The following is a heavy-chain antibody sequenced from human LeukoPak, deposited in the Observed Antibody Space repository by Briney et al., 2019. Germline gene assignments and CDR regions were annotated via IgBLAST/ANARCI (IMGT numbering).Heavy chain of an antibody. CDR2: ISSNGGST. CDR3: ARTIAFRAFDI. Sequence: GGSLRLSCAASGFTFSSYATHWVRQAPGKGLEYVSAISSNGGSTYYANSVNGRLTISRDNSKNTLYLQMGSLRAEDMAVYYCARTIAFRAFDIWGQGTMVTVSS. J-gene: IGHJ3*02. V-gene: IGHV3-64*01. CDR1: GFTFSSYA. D-gene: IGHD2-15*01.